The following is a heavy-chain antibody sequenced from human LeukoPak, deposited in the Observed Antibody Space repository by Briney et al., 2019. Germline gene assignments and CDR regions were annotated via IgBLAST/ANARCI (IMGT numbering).Heavy chain of an antibody. J-gene: IGHJ6*02. CDR1: GFTFSSYA. V-gene: IGHV3-30*04. CDR3: ARDRTCGGDCYDPPGYYYYGMDV. CDR2: ISYDGSNK. Sequence: GRSLRLSCAASGFTFSSYAMHWVRQAPGKGLEWVAVISYDGSNKYHADSVKGRFTISRDNSKNTLYLQMNSLRAEDTAVYYCARDRTCGGDCYDPPGYYYYGMDVWGQGTTVTVSS. D-gene: IGHD2-21*02.